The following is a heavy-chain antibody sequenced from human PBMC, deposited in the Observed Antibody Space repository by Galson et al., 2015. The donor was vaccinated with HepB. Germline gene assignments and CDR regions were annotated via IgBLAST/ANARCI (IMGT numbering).Heavy chain of an antibody. CDR1: GYTFTTYD. V-gene: IGHV1-8*01. Sequence: SVKVSCKDSGYTFTTYDINWVRQATGQGLEWMGWMNPKSGYTGFAQKFQGRVTMTSTTSISTAYMELSSLTHEDTAVYYCGRTVGSIDYWGQGTLVTVSS. J-gene: IGHJ4*02. D-gene: IGHD1-26*01. CDR2: MNPKSGYT. CDR3: GRTVGSIDY.